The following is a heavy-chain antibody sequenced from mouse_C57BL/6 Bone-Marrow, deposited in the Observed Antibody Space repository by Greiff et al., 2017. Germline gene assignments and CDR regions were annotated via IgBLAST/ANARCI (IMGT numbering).Heavy chain of an antibody. V-gene: IGHV1-72*01. CDR2: IDPNSGGT. Sequence: VQLQQSGAELVKPGASVKLSCKASGYTFTSSWMHWVKQRPGRGLEWIGRIDPNSGGTKYNEKFKSKATLTVDQPSSTAYMPLNSLTSEDSAVYYGERTDGYCGDWSLDVWGTGTTVTVSS. CDR1: GYTFTSSW. D-gene: IGHD2-3*01. J-gene: IGHJ1*03. CDR3: ERTDGYCGDWSLDV.